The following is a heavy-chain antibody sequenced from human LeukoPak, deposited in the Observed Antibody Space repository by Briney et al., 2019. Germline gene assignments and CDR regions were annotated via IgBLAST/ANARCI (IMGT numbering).Heavy chain of an antibody. V-gene: IGHV3-23*01. CDR3: AKDASSTPFDY. CDR1: RFSLRRYA. D-gene: IGHD2-2*01. CDR2: ISGSGGST. Sequence: PGGSLRLSCAASRFSLRRYALTWIRQAPGKGLEWVSAISGSGGSTYYADSVKGRFTISRDNSKNTLYLQMNSLRAEDTAVYYCAKDASSTPFDYWGQGTLVTVSS. J-gene: IGHJ4*02.